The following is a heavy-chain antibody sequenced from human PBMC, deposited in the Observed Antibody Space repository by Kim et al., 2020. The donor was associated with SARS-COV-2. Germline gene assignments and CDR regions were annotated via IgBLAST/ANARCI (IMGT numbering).Heavy chain of an antibody. CDR2: IYHSGST. V-gene: IGHV4-30-2*01. Sequence: SETLSLTCAVSGGSISSGGYSWSWIRQPPGKGLEWIGYIYHSGSTYYNPSLKSRVTISVDRSKNQFSLKLSSVTAADTAVYYCARDTRTDDYSNYYYYYRDVWGKGTTVTVSS. J-gene: IGHJ6*03. D-gene: IGHD4-4*01. CDR3: ARDTRTDDYSNYYYYYRDV. CDR1: GGSISSGGYS.